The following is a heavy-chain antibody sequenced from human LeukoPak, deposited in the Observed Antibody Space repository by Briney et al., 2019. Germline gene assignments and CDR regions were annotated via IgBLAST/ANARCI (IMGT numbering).Heavy chain of an antibody. J-gene: IGHJ6*02. CDR2: ISDNGGST. CDR1: GFTFSSYA. Sequence: PGGSLTPSCAASGFTFSSYAMTWVRQAPGKGLEWVSTISDNGGSTYSADSVKGRFTISRDSSKNTLYLQMNSLRVEDTAVYYCAKGLEQPYLYYYYGMDVWGQGTTVTVSS. CDR3: AKGLEQPYLYYYYGMDV. D-gene: IGHD6-13*01. V-gene: IGHV3-23*01.